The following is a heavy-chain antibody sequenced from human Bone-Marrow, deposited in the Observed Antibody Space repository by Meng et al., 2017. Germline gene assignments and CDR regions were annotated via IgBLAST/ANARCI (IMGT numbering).Heavy chain of an antibody. J-gene: IGHJ4*02. D-gene: IGHD6-13*01. CDR3: ARGRIAAAGRAARTMDY. CDR1: GGSISSYY. V-gene: IGHV4-59*12. CDR2: IYYSGST. Sequence: GSLRLSCTVSGGSISSYYWSWIRQPPGKGLEWIGYIYYSGSTNYNPSLKSRVTISVDTSKNQFSLKLSSVTAADTAVYYCARGRIAAAGRAARTMDYWGQGTLVTVSS.